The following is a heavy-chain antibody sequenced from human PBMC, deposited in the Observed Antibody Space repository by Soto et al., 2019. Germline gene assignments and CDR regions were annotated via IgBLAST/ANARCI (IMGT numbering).Heavy chain of an antibody. CDR3: ASLYCSGGSCNHYYGMDV. Sequence: SETLSLTCAVPGGSITSMNWWSWVRQPPGKGLEWIGEIYHSGNSNYNPSLKSRVTISVDKSKNQFSLKLSSVTAADTAVYYCASLYCSGGSCNHYYGMDVWGLGTTVTVSS. CDR1: GGSITSMNW. J-gene: IGHJ6*02. V-gene: IGHV4-4*02. CDR2: IYHSGNS. D-gene: IGHD2-15*01.